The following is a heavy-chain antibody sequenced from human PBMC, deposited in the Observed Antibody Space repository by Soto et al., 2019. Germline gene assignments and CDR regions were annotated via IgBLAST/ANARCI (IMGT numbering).Heavy chain of an antibody. CDR1: GFTFSSYG. CDR3: ARDGKYCSGGSCYSGFYYYYGMDV. J-gene: IGHJ6*02. Sequence: QVPLVESGGGVVQPGRSLRLSCAASGFTFSSYGMHWVRQAPGKGLEWVAVIWYDGSNKYYADSVKGRFTISRDNSKNTLYLQMNSLRAEDTAVYYCARDGKYCSGGSCYSGFYYYYGMDVWGQGTTVTVSS. V-gene: IGHV3-33*01. D-gene: IGHD2-15*01. CDR2: IWYDGSNK.